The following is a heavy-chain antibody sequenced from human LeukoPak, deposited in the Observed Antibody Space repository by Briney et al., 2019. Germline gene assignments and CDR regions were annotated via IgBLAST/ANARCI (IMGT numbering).Heavy chain of an antibody. CDR1: RGSISGSIRSYY. D-gene: IGHD5-12*01. CDR2: ISSSGSV. CDR3: ARIPLGYSGAYYFDY. V-gene: IGHV4-4*09. J-gene: IGHJ4*02. Sequence: SETLSLTCTVSRGSISGSIRSYYWSWLRQPPGKGLEWIGYISSSGSVNDNPSLRSRVTISVDTSKNQFFLSLSSVSAADTAVYYCARIPLGYSGAYYFDYWGQGILVTVS.